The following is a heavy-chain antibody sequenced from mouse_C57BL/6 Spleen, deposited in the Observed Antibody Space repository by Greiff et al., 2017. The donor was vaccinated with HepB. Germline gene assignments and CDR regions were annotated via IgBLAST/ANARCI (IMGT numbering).Heavy chain of an antibody. CDR2: ISDGGSYT. CDR1: GFTFSSYA. V-gene: IGHV5-4*01. CDR3: ARAGTSSPFAY. J-gene: IGHJ3*01. Sequence: EVQVVESGGGLVKPGGSLKLSCAASGFTFSSYAMSWVRQTPEKRLEWVATISDGGSYTYYPDNVKGRFTISRDNAKNNLYLQMSHLKSEDTALYYCARAGTSSPFAYWGQGTLVTVSA. D-gene: IGHD6-2*01.